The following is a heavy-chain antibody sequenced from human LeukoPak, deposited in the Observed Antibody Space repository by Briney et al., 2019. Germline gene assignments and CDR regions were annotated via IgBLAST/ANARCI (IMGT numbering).Heavy chain of an antibody. CDR3: AKDQGLPGYYYYMGV. CDR1: GFTFSNYV. Sequence: GGSQRLSCAASGFTFSNYVMSWVRPAPGKGLEWVSAISGSGGSTYYADSVKGRFTISRDNSKNTLYLQMNSLRAEDTAVYYCAKDQGLPGYYYYMGVWGKGTTVTVSS. D-gene: IGHD5/OR15-5a*01. J-gene: IGHJ6*03. CDR2: ISGSGGST. V-gene: IGHV3-23*01.